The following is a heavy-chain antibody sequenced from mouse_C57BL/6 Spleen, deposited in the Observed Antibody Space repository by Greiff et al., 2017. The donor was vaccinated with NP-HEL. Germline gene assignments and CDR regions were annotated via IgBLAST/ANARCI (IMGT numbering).Heavy chain of an antibody. J-gene: IGHJ1*03. CDR3: ARGQLWYFDV. CDR2: IYPGDGDT. D-gene: IGHD3-3*01. CDR1: GSAFSSSW. V-gene: IGHV1-80*01. Sequence: VQLQQSGAELVKPGASVKISCKASGSAFSSSWMNWVKQRPGQGLEWIGQIYPGDGDTNYNGKFKGKATLTADKSSSTAYMQLSILTSEDSAVYFCARGQLWYFDVWGTGTTVTVSS.